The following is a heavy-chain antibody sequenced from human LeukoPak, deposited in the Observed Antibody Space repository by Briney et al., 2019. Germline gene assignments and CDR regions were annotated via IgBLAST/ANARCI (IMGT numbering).Heavy chain of an antibody. CDR3: ARVTAAAGLLDP. D-gene: IGHD6-13*01. V-gene: IGHV3-23*01. CDR1: GFTFSSYA. J-gene: IGHJ5*02. Sequence: PGGSLRLSCAASGFTFSSYAMSWVRQAPGKGLEWVSAISGSGGSTYYADSVKGRFTISRDNSKNTLYLQMNSLRAEDTAVYYCARVTAAAGLLDPWGQGTLVTVSS. CDR2: ISGSGGST.